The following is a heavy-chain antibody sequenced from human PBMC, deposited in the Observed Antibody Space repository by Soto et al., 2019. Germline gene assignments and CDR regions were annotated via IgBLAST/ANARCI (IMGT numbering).Heavy chain of an antibody. V-gene: IGHV1-8*01. CDR3: ARGRYCSGRSCYYRLDY. CDR2: MNPNSGNT. CDR1: GYTFTSYD. J-gene: IGHJ4*02. D-gene: IGHD2-15*01. Sequence: GASVKVSCKASGYTFTSYDINWVRQATGQGLEWMGWMNPNSGNTGYAQKFQGRVTMTRNTSISTAYMELSSLRSEDTAVYYCARGRYCSGRSCYYRLDYWGQGTLVTVSS.